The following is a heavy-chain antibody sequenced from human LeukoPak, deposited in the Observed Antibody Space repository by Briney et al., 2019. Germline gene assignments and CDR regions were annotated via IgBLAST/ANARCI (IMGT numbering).Heavy chain of an antibody. Sequence: ASVKVSCKASGYTFTNFYMHWVQQAPGQGLEWMGIINPSGGSTSYAQKFQGRVTMTRDTSTSTVYMELSSLRSEDTAVYYCARDLASSGYYWDWGQGTLVTVSS. CDR3: ARDLASSGYYWD. CDR1: GYTFTNFY. D-gene: IGHD3-22*01. J-gene: IGHJ4*02. V-gene: IGHV1-46*01. CDR2: INPSGGST.